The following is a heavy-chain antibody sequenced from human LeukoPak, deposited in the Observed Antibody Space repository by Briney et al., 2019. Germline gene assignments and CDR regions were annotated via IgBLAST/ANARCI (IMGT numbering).Heavy chain of an antibody. CDR2: IYSGGNT. Sequence: GGSLRLSCAASGFTVSSNYMSWVRQAPGKGLEGVSVIYSGGNTHYADSGKGRFTISRNNSKITLYLQMNSLRAEDTAVYYCASVYYGYVFGAFDIWGQGTMVTVSS. V-gene: IGHV3-53*01. CDR3: ASVYYGYVFGAFDI. D-gene: IGHD3-10*01. CDR1: GFTVSSNY. J-gene: IGHJ3*02.